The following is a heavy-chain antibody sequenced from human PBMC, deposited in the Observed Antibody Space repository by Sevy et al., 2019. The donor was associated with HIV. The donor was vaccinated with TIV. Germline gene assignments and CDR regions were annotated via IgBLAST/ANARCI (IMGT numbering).Heavy chain of an antibody. J-gene: IGHJ4*02. CDR3: AKSLPSSSTWYRSNYFDY. V-gene: IGHV3-23*01. D-gene: IGHD6-13*01. Sequence: GGSLRLSCAASRFTFSSYAMSWVRQAPGKGLEWVSAISTGGGSTFYAGSVRGRFTVSRDNSKNTLYLQMNSLRAEDTAVYYCAKSLPSSSTWYRSNYFDYWGQGTLVTVSS. CDR1: RFTFSSYA. CDR2: ISTGGGST.